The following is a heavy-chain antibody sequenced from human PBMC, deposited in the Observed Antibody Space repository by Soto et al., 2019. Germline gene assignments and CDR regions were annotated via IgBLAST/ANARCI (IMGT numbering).Heavy chain of an antibody. V-gene: IGHV1-8*01. CDR2: MNSSSSNT. D-gene: IGHD3-3*01. J-gene: IGHJ4*02. Sequence: AAVKVSCKASGYTFTRYEINWVRQASGQGLEWMGWMNSSSSNTGYAQKFQGRVTITRNNSMSTVYMELSSLRSEDTAVYYCARGLIYFSRKYFDYWGQGTLVTVSS. CDR3: ARGLIYFSRKYFDY. CDR1: GYTFTRYE.